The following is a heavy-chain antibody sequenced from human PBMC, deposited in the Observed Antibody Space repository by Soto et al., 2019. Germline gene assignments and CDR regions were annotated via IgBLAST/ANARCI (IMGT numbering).Heavy chain of an antibody. Sequence: ASVKVSCEASGFAFTGYYIHWLLQAPGQGLEWMGWINAHSGGTEYAQKFQGRVTLTRDTSIATAYLTLTSLTSDDTALYYCAKDLTRQLAYWLDPWGQGTQVTVS. J-gene: IGHJ5*02. D-gene: IGHD6-6*01. CDR2: INAHSGGT. CDR3: AKDLTRQLAYWLDP. CDR1: GFAFTGYY. V-gene: IGHV1-2*02.